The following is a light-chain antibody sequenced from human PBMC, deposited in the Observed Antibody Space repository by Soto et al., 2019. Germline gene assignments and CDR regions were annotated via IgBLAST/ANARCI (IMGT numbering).Light chain of an antibody. Sequence: EIVLTQSPGTLSLSPGERATLSCRASQSISSSYLAWYQQKPGQATRLLIYGASSRATDIPDRFSGSGSGTDFTLTISRLEPEDFAVYYCQQYGSSPLTFGGGTKVDIK. J-gene: IGKJ4*01. CDR3: QQYGSSPLT. CDR2: GAS. V-gene: IGKV3-20*01. CDR1: QSISSSY.